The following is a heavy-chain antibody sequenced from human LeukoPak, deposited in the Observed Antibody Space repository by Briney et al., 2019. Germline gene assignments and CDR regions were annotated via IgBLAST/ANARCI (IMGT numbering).Heavy chain of an antibody. V-gene: IGHV4-34*01. CDR2: INHSGST. D-gene: IGHD3-22*01. J-gene: IGHJ3*02. CDR1: GGSFSGYY. Sequence: SETLSLTCAVYGGSFSGYYWSWIRQPPGKGLEWIGEINHSGSTNYNPSLKSRVTISVNTSKNQFSLKLSSVTAADTAVYYCASPDYYDSSGYKRGDAFDIWGQGTMVTVSS. CDR3: ASPDYYDSSGYKRGDAFDI.